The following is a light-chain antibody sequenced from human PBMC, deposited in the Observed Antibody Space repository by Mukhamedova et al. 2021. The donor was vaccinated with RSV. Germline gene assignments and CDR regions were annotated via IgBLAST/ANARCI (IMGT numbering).Light chain of an antibody. Sequence: GERATLSCRASQSVSNNYLAWYQQKPGQAPRLLIYGASSRATGIPDRFSGSGSGTDFTLTISRLEPEDFAVYYCQQYGSSPPTFGP. J-gene: IGKJ3*01. CDR2: GAS. CDR3: QQYGSSPPT. V-gene: IGKV3-20*01. CDR1: QSVSNNY.